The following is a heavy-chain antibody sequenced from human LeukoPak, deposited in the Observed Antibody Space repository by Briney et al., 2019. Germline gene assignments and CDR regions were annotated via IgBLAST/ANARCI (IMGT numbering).Heavy chain of an antibody. J-gene: IGHJ3*02. V-gene: IGHV3-21*01. CDR3: ARAIVVVVAAPPDAFDI. D-gene: IGHD2-15*01. Sequence: TGGSLRLSCADSGFTFRSYEMNWVRQAPGKGLEWVSSISSSSSYIYYADSVKGRFTISRDNAKNSLYLQMNSLRAEDTAVYYCARAIVVVVAAPPDAFDIWGQGTMVTVSS. CDR1: GFTFRSYE. CDR2: ISSSSSYI.